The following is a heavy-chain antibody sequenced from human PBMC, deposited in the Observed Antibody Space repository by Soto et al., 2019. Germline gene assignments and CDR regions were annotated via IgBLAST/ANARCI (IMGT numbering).Heavy chain of an antibody. CDR2: ISYDGSNK. Sequence: QVQLVESGGGVVQPGRSLRLSCAASGFTFSSYGMHWVRQAPGKGLEWVAVISYDGSNKYYADAVKDRFTISRDNSKNTLYLQMNSLRAEDTAVYYCAKDFYLGLGYSGYGSYYYYYMDVWGKGTTVNVSS. J-gene: IGHJ6*03. CDR3: AKDFYLGLGYSGYGSYYYYYMDV. CDR1: GFTFSSYG. V-gene: IGHV3-30*18. D-gene: IGHD5-12*01.